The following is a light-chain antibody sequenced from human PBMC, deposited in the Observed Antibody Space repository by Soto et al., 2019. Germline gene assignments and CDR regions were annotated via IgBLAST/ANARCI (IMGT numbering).Light chain of an antibody. J-gene: IGKJ4*01. Sequence: EVVLTQSPASLSLSPGDRATLSCRADKSVSDYLAWYQQKPGQPPRLLFFDASSRATGVPHRFSAGGSGTDFTLIISSLQPEDFAVYYCQQRVNWPPTFGGGTKVEI. CDR2: DAS. CDR1: KSVSDY. V-gene: IGKV3-11*01. CDR3: QQRVNWPPT.